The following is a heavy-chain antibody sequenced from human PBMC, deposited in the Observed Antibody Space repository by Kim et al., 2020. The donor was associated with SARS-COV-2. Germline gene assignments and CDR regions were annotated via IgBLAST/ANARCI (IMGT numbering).Heavy chain of an antibody. J-gene: IGHJ3*02. D-gene: IGHD6-25*01. Sequence: PALTRRVTIPVNTSKNPFSLKLSSVTAADTAVYYCARRVGIAAPLAFDIWGQGTMVTVSS. CDR3: ARRVGIAAPLAFDI. V-gene: IGHV4-39*01.